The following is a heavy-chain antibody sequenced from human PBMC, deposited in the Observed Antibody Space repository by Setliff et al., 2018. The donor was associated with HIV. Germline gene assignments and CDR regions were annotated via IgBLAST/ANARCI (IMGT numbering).Heavy chain of an antibody. Sequence: VASVKVSFQASGYSFTNYDIHWVRQAAGQGLEWMGWMNPNTGDTGYAPKVQGRVSMTRDTSISTAYMALSSLRSEDTAVYYCARRPCDRASCSFDFWGQGTLVTVSS. CDR3: ARRPCDRASCSFDF. J-gene: IGHJ4*02. D-gene: IGHD3-22*01. CDR2: MNPNTGDT. V-gene: IGHV1-8*02. CDR1: GYSFTNYD.